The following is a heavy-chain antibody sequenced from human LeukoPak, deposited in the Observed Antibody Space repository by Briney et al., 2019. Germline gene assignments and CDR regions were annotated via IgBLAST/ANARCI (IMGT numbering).Heavy chain of an antibody. CDR3: AKDLVAGTLYYYGMDV. D-gene: IGHD6-19*01. CDR2: ISWNSGSI. J-gene: IGHJ6*02. Sequence: GGSLRLSCAASGFTFSSYAMSWVRQAPGKGLEWVSGISWNSGSIGYADSVKGRFTISRDNAKNSLYLQMNSLRAEDTALYYCAKDLVAGTLYYYGMDVWGQGTTVTVSS. CDR1: GFTFSSYA. V-gene: IGHV3-9*01.